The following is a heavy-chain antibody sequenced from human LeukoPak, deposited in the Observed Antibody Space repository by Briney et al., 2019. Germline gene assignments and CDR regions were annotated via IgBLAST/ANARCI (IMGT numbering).Heavy chain of an antibody. Sequence: ASVKVSCKASGYTFTSYYMHWVRQAPGQGLEWMGIINPSGGSRSYAQKFQGRVTMTRDTSTSTVYMELSSLRSEDTAVYYCARAKDIVVVPAAVWADKYHYYGMGVWGQGTTVTVSS. D-gene: IGHD2-2*01. CDR1: GYTFTSYY. V-gene: IGHV1-46*01. J-gene: IGHJ6*02. CDR3: ARAKDIVVVPAAVWADKYHYYGMGV. CDR2: INPSGGSR.